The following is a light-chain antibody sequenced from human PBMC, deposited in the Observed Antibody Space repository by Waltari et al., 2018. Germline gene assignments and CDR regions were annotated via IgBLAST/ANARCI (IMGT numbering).Light chain of an antibody. Sequence: QSVLTQPPSASGTPGQRVTISCSGSSSNIGSNTVNWYQQLPGTAPKLLFYRNNQRPSGFPDRFSGSESGTSASLAISWLQSEDEADYYCAAWDGSLNGWVFGGGTKLTVL. CDR3: AAWDGSLNGWV. V-gene: IGLV1-44*01. J-gene: IGLJ3*02. CDR2: RNN. CDR1: SSNIGSNT.